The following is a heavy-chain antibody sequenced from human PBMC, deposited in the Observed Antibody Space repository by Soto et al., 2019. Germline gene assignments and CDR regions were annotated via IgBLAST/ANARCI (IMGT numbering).Heavy chain of an antibody. CDR2: IIPIFGTA. D-gene: IGHD3-16*01. V-gene: IGHV1-69*01. CDR1: GGPFSSYA. J-gene: IGHJ5*02. CDR3: ASDPTGGDWFDP. Sequence: SVKVSCNASGGPFSSYAISWVRQAPGQGLEWMGGIIPIFGTANYAQKFQGRVTITADESTSTAYMELSSLRSEDTAVYYCASDPTGGDWFDPWGQGTLVTVSS.